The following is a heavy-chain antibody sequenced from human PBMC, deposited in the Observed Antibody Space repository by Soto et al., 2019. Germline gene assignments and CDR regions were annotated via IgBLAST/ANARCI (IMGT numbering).Heavy chain of an antibody. V-gene: IGHV3-13*01. D-gene: IGHD6-6*01. J-gene: IGHJ6*02. CDR2: IGTAGDT. CDR3: ARVLPIKYSSSSGGMDV. Sequence: GGSLRLSCAASGFTFSSYDMHWARQATGKGLEWVSAIGTAGDTYYPGSVKGRFTISRENAKNSLYLQMNSLRAGDTAVYYCARVLPIKYSSSSGGMDVWGQGTTVTVSS. CDR1: GFTFSSYD.